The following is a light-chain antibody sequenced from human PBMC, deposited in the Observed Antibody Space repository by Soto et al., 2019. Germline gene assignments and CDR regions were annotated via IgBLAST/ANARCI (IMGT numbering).Light chain of an antibody. CDR2: GAS. J-gene: IGKJ1*01. V-gene: IGKV3-15*01. CDR1: QSVSSN. Sequence: EIVMTQSPATLSVSPGERATLSCRASQSVSSNLAWYQQKPGQAPRLLIYGASTMATGILARFSGSESGTDFTLTISSLHSEDFAVYYCQEYNNWPPGTFGQGTKVEIK. CDR3: QEYNNWPPGT.